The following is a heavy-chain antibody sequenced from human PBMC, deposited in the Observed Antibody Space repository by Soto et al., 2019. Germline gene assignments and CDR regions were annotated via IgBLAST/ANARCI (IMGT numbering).Heavy chain of an antibody. V-gene: IGHV3-33*01. Sequence: PGGSLRLSCAASGFPFSSYGMHWVRQAPGKGLDWVAVIWYDGSNKDYADSVKGRFTISRDNSKNTPYLQMNNLRVDDTAVYYCASSINWGQGTLVTVSS. CDR2: IWYDGSNK. CDR3: ASSIN. J-gene: IGHJ4*02. CDR1: GFPFSSYG.